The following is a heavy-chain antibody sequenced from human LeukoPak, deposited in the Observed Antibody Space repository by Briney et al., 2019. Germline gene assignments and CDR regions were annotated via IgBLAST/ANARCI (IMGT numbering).Heavy chain of an antibody. Sequence: SETLSLTCAVCGGSFSGYYWSWIRQPPGKGLEWIGEINHSGSTNYNPSLKSRVTISVDTSKNQFSLKLSSVTAADTAVYYCAGGFYGGNRAFDPWGQGTLVTVSS. D-gene: IGHD4-23*01. V-gene: IGHV4-34*01. CDR2: INHSGST. CDR1: GGSFSGYY. J-gene: IGHJ5*02. CDR3: AGGFYGGNRAFDP.